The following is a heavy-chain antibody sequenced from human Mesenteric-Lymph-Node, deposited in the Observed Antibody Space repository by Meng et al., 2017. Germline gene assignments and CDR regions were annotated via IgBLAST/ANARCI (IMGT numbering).Heavy chain of an antibody. CDR1: GASVSINPSS. CDR3: ARVAAAGNEWFDP. Sequence: QGLLQQGGAGLSKPSETLSPTCSVHGASVSINPSSGTWVRPPPGKGLEWIGEIYHSGSTNYNPSLKSRVTISVDKSKNQFSLKLSSVTAADTAVYYCARVAAAGNEWFDPWGQGTLVTVSS. J-gene: IGHJ5*02. V-gene: IGHV4-34*01. CDR2: IYHSGST. D-gene: IGHD6-13*01.